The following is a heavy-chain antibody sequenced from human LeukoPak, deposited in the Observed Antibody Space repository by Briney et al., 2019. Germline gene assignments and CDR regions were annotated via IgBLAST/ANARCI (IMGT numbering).Heavy chain of an antibody. J-gene: IGHJ3*02. CDR2: IYHSGST. D-gene: IGHD2-21*02. CDR1: GGSISSGGYS. Sequence: SETLSLTCAVSGGSISSGGYSWSWIRQPPGKGLEWIGYIYHSGSTYYNPSLKSRVTISVDRSKNQFSLKLSSVTAADTAVYYCARQQRGGDSASGAVWAFDIWGQGTMVSLCS. V-gene: IGHV4-30-2*01. CDR3: ARQQRGGDSASGAVWAFDI.